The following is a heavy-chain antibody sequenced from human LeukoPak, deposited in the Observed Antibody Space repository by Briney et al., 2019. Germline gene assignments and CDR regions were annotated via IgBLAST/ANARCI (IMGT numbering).Heavy chain of an antibody. Sequence: SETLSLTCTVSGGSISSYYWSWIRQPAGKGLEWIGRIYSTGSTNYNPSLKSRVTMSVETSKNQSSLRLRSVTAADTAVYYCARQIASAGTAGFDFWGQGALVTVSS. CDR2: IYSTGST. J-gene: IGHJ4*02. V-gene: IGHV4-4*07. CDR3: ARQIASAGTAGFDF. D-gene: IGHD6-13*01. CDR1: GGSISSYY.